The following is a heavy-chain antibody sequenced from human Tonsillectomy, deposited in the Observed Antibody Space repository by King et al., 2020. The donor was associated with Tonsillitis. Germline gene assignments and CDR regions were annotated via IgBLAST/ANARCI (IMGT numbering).Heavy chain of an antibody. CDR1: GFTFSSYW. J-gene: IGHJ6*02. V-gene: IGHV3-7*01. CDR3: ARARFDFWGGSNYYYGMDV. CDR2: IKQDGSEK. D-gene: IGHD3-3*01. Sequence: VQLVESGGGLVQPGGSLRLSCAASGFTFSSYWMSWVRQAPGKGLEWVANIKQDGSEKYYVDSVKGRFTISRDNAKNSLYLQMNSLRAEDTAVYYCARARFDFWGGSNYYYGMDVWGQGTTVTVSS.